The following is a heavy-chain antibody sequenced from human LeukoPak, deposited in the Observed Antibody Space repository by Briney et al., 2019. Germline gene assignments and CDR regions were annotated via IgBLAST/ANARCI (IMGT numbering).Heavy chain of an antibody. V-gene: IGHV1-2*02. J-gene: IGHJ4*02. CDR1: GYTFTGFY. D-gene: IGHD2-2*01. Sequence: GASVKVSCKASGYTFTGFYIHWVRQAPGQGLEWMGWINPNSGGTKYAQRFQGRVTMTRDTSISTAYMELNSLRSDDTAVYHCARDLSISSTGCPSHWGQGTLVTVSS. CDR3: ARDLSISSTGCPSH. CDR2: INPNSGGT.